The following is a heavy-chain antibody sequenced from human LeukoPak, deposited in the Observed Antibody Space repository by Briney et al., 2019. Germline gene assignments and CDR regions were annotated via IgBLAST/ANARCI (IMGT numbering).Heavy chain of an antibody. Sequence: GGSLRLSCAASGFTFSSYSMNWVRQAPGKGLEWVSYISSSSSTIYYADSVKGRFTISRDNAKNSLYLQMNSLRDEDTAVYYCATLARYSGYCYFDHWGKGTLVTVSS. CDR3: ATLARYSGYCYFDH. D-gene: IGHD5-12*01. V-gene: IGHV3-48*02. J-gene: IGHJ4*02. CDR1: GFTFSSYS. CDR2: ISSSSSTI.